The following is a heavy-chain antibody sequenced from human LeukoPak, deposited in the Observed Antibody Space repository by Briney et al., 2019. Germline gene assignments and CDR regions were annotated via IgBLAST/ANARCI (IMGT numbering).Heavy chain of an antibody. J-gene: IGHJ4*02. CDR2: INPNSGGT. CDR3: ARGAYSSGPFDY. V-gene: IGHV1-2*02. CDR1: RYRFEGNH. D-gene: IGHD6-19*01. Sequence: ASVKVSCKASRYRFEGNHIHWVRQAPGQGLEWMGWINPNSGGTNYAQKFQGRVTMTRDTSISTAYMELSRLRSDDTAVYYCARGAYSSGPFDYWGQGTLVTVSS.